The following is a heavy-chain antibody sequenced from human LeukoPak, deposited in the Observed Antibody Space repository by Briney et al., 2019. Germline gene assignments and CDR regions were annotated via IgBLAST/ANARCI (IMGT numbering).Heavy chain of an antibody. Sequence: PGGSLRLSCAASGFTFSSYEMNWVRQAPGKGLEWVSYISSSGSTIYYADSVKGRFTISRDNAKNSLYLQMNSLRAEDTAVYYSARDFGSYYGSAFDIWGQGTMVTVSS. V-gene: IGHV3-48*03. CDR3: ARDFGSYYGSAFDI. J-gene: IGHJ3*02. CDR1: GFTFSSYE. CDR2: ISSSGSTI. D-gene: IGHD1-26*01.